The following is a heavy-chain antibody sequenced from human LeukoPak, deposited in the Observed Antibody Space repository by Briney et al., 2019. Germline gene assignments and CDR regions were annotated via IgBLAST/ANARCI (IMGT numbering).Heavy chain of an antibody. J-gene: IGHJ4*02. Sequence: GGSLRLSCAASGFTFSGSAMHWVRQAPGKGLEWVSAISGSGGSTYYADSVKGRFTISRDNSKGTVSLQMNSLRPEDTAVYYCAKDDAWLQYGDWGRGTLVTVSS. D-gene: IGHD5-24*01. V-gene: IGHV3-23*01. CDR2: ISGSGGST. CDR3: AKDDAWLQYGD. CDR1: GFTFSGSA.